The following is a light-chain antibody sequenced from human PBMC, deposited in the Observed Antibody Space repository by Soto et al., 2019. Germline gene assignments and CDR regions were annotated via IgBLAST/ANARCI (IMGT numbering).Light chain of an antibody. CDR2: GAS. Sequence: EIVLTQSPGTLSLSPGERATLSCRASQSVSSSYLSWYQQKPGQAPRLLIYGASSRATAIPDRFSGSGSGTDFTLTISRLEPEDFAVYYCQQHGSSPLIYTFGQGTRLEIK. J-gene: IGKJ2*01. CDR3: QQHGSSPLIYT. V-gene: IGKV3-20*01. CDR1: QSVSSSY.